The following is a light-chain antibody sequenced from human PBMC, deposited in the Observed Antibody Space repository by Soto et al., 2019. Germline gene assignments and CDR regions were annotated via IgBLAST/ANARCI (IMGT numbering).Light chain of an antibody. CDR3: SSYATRGSLDVV. CDR1: SSDVGGYNY. J-gene: IGLJ2*01. V-gene: IGLV2-14*03. CDR2: DVS. Sequence: QSVPTQPASVSGSPGQSITISCTGTSSDVGGYNYVSWYQQHPGKAPKLMIFDVSNRPSGVSDRFSGSRSGNTASLTISGLQAEDEADYYCSSYATRGSLDVVFGTGTKVTVL.